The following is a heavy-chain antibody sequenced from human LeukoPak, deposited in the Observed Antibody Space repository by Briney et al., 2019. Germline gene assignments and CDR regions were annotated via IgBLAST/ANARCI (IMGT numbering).Heavy chain of an antibody. CDR3: AGQATLYYGSGSTGWFDP. CDR1: GGSFNAYY. Sequence: SETLSLTCAVYGGSFNAYYWTWIRQTPGKGLEWIGEINHSGNTNYNPSLEGRVTISVDTSKNQFSLKLNSVAAADTAVYYCAGQATLYYGSGSTGWFDPWGQGTLVTVSS. J-gene: IGHJ5*02. D-gene: IGHD3-10*01. CDR2: INHSGNT. V-gene: IGHV4-34*01.